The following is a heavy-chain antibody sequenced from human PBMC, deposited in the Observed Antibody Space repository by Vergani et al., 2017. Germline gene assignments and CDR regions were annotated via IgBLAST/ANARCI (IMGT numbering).Heavy chain of an antibody. V-gene: IGHV3-23*01. J-gene: IGHJ5*02. D-gene: IGHD3-3*01. CDR3: ARDQYPDYDFWSGYYRTINWFDP. CDR2: ISWNSGSI. CDR1: GFTFSSYA. Sequence: EVQLLESGGGLVQPGGSLRLSCAASGFTFSSYAMSWVRQAPGKGLEWVSGISWNSGSIGYADSVKGRFTISRDNAKNSLYLQMNSLRAEDTAVYYCARDQYPDYDFWSGYYRTINWFDPWGQGTLVTVSS.